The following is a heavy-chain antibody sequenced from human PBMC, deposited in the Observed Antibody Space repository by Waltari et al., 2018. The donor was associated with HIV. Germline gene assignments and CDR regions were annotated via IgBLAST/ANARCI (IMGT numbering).Heavy chain of an antibody. J-gene: IGHJ3*01. Sequence: HVQLQQWGAGLLKPSETLSLTCAVSGGSFNGYYWTWLRQPPGKGLEWIAEVNHSGAANYNPSLKGRVTMSVDTSKRQFSLRLTSMTVADTALYFCASSATTSLRDSFDVWGQGTMVIVSS. D-gene: IGHD6-25*01. CDR3: ASSATTSLRDSFDV. V-gene: IGHV4-34*02. CDR1: GGSFNGYY. CDR2: VNHSGAA.